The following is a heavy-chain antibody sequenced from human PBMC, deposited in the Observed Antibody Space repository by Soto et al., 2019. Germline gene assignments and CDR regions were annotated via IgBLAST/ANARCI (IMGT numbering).Heavy chain of an antibody. CDR1: GFTFSNDA. CDR2: IIAIFGTA. D-gene: IGHD2-21*01. J-gene: IGHJ5*02. CDR3: ATGGGGNSFHP. V-gene: IGHV1-69*18. Sequence: QVQLVESGGGVAQPGRSLRLSCAASGFTFSNDAISWLRQAPGQGLEWMGRIIAIFGTANNAENFHGRVTITADESTSTAYMELSSLRSEDTAMCYCATGGGGNSFHPWGQGTLVTVSS.